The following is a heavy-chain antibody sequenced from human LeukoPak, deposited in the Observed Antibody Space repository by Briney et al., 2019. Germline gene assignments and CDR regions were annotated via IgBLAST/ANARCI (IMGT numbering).Heavy chain of an antibody. V-gene: IGHV1-2*02. Sequence: ASVKVSCKTSGYTFTDYYIHWVRQAPGQGLEWMGWIIPNSGVTNSAQKFQGRVTLTRDTSISTASMELSRLRSDDTAVYYCAREVSGGNPYGGNIFDYWGQGTLVTVSS. J-gene: IGHJ4*02. D-gene: IGHD4-23*01. CDR2: IIPNSGVT. CDR3: AREVSGGNPYGGNIFDY. CDR1: GYTFTDYY.